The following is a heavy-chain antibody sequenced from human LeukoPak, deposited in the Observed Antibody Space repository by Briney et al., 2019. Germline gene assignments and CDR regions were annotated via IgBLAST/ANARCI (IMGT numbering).Heavy chain of an antibody. Sequence: SETLSLTCTVSGGSISSSSYYWGWIRQPPGKGLEWIGSIYYSGSTYYNPSLKSRVTISVDTSKNQFSLKLSSVTAADTAVYYCARAVGYGRRKDAFDIWGQGTMVTVSS. V-gene: IGHV4-39*07. CDR2: IYYSGST. D-gene: IGHD5-18*01. CDR3: ARAVGYGRRKDAFDI. CDR1: GGSISSSSYY. J-gene: IGHJ3*02.